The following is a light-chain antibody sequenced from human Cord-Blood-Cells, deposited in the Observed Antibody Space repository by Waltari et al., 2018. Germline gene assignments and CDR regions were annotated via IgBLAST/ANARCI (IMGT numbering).Light chain of an antibody. V-gene: IGKV1-33*01. CDR1: QDISNY. CDR2: DAS. CDR3: QQYDNLPYT. Sequence: DIQMTQSPSSLFASVGDSVTITCQASQDISNYLNWYQQKPGKAPKLLIYDASNLETGVPSRFSGSGSGTDFTFTISSLQPEDIATYYCQQYDNLPYTFGQGTKLEIK. J-gene: IGKJ2*01.